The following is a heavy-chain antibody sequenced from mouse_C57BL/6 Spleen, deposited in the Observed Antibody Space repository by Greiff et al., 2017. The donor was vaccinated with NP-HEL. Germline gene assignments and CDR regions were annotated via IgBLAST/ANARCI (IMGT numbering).Heavy chain of an antibody. CDR1: GFNIKDYY. V-gene: IGHV14-1*01. Sequence: DVQLQESGAELVRPGASVKLSCTASGFNIKDYYMHWVKQRPEQGLEWIGRIDPEDGDTEYAPKFQGKATMTADTSSNTAYLQLSSLTSEDTAVYYRTPFITTVVARDYWGQGTTLTVSS. CDR3: TPFITTVVARDY. D-gene: IGHD1-1*01. J-gene: IGHJ2*01. CDR2: IDPEDGDT.